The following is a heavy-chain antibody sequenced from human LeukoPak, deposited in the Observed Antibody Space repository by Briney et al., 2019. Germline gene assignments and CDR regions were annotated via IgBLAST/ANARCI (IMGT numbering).Heavy chain of an antibody. CDR2: ISGSGGST. Sequence: PGGSLRLSRAASGFTFSTYAMSWVRQAPGKGLEWVSGISGSGGSTYYADSVKGRFTISRDTSKNTLYLQMNSLRAEDTAVYYCAKDSSGYYSNFDYWGQGTLVTVSS. J-gene: IGHJ4*02. D-gene: IGHD3-22*01. V-gene: IGHV3-23*01. CDR1: GFTFSTYA. CDR3: AKDSSGYYSNFDY.